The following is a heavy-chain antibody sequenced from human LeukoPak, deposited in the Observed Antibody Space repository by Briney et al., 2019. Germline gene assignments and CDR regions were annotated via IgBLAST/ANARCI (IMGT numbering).Heavy chain of an antibody. V-gene: IGHV4-34*01. J-gene: IGHJ3*02. D-gene: IGHD3-22*01. CDR2: INHSGST. CDR3: AIEYYYDSAIPGGAFDI. CDR1: GGSFSGYH. Sequence: SETLSLTCAVYGGSFSGYHWSWIRQPPGNGLEWIGEINHSGSTNYNPSLKSRVTISVDTSKNQFSLKLSSVTAADTAVYYCAIEYYYDSAIPGGAFDIWGQGTMVTVSS.